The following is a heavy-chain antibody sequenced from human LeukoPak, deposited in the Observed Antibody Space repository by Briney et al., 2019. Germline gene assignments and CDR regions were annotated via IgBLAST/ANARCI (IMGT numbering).Heavy chain of an antibody. CDR3: AKDQPKMVRGSPGY. D-gene: IGHD3-10*01. Sequence: GGSLRLSCAASGFTFSSDAMRWVRQAPGKGLEWVSAISGSGGSTYYADSVKGRFTISRDNSKNTLYLQMNSLRAEDTAVYYCAKDQPKMVRGSPGYWGQGTLVTVSS. J-gene: IGHJ4*02. CDR2: ISGSGGST. CDR1: GFTFSSDA. V-gene: IGHV3-23*01.